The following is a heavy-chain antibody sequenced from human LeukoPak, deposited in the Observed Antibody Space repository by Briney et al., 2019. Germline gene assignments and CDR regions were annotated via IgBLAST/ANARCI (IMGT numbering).Heavy chain of an antibody. CDR1: GFTVSSNY. CDR2: IYSGGGT. J-gene: IGHJ3*02. D-gene: IGHD3-22*01. CDR3: ARELTTFYYDISGYYGHAFDI. Sequence: GGSLRLSCAAYGFTVSSNYMSWVRQAPGKGLESLTVIYSGGGTYYADSVKGRFTISRDYSKNTLFLQMNSLRAEDTAVYYCARELTTFYYDISGYYGHAFDIWGQGTTVTVSS. V-gene: IGHV3-66*01.